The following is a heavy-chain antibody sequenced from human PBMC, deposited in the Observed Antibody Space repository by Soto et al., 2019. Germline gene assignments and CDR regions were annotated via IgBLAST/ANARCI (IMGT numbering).Heavy chain of an antibody. J-gene: IGHJ4*02. CDR2: IYWDDDK. Sequence: SGPTLGTPTHTLTLTCHFSVFSRSSLKMGVGWIRQPPGKALEWLALIYWDDDKRYRPSLNNRLTITKDTSKNQVLLTMTNLDPVDTATYFSQHICDSTLVPLDYWGQGTPVPVSS. CDR3: QHICDSTLVPLDY. V-gene: IGHV2-5*02. CDR1: VFSRSSLKMG. D-gene: IGHD2-21*02.